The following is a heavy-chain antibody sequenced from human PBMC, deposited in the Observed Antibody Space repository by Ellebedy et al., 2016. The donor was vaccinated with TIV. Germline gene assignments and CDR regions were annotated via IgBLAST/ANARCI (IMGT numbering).Heavy chain of an antibody. CDR2: MYSSGST. D-gene: IGHD1-14*01. CDR3: ARLRQSRDRSHWYFDL. Sequence: SETLSLTXTVSGGSINIDNYYWGWVRQPPGKGLEWIGSMYSSGSTYHNPSLKSRVTLSVDASKTQLSLNLSSVTAADTAVYFCARLRQSRDRSHWYFDLWGRGTLVTVSS. CDR1: GGSINIDNYY. J-gene: IGHJ2*01. V-gene: IGHV4-39*07.